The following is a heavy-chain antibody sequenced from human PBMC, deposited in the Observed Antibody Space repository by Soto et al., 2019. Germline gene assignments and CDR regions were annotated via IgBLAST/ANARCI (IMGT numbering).Heavy chain of an antibody. Sequence: SETLSLTCTVSGGSMSRYYWTWIRQPPGKGLEWIGNIHYTGSTNYNPSLKSRVTILLGTSTSQFSLKVSSVTAADTAVYYCARQGPVASTCGPSGPWGHENL. CDR1: GGSMSRYY. CDR2: IHYTGST. V-gene: IGHV4-59*01. CDR3: ARQGPVASTCGPSGP. J-gene: IGHJ4*03. D-gene: IGHD6-25*01.